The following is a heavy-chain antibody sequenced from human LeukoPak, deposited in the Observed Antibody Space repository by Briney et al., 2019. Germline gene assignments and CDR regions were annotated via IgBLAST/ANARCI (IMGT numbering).Heavy chain of an antibody. CDR3: ARHFVLVPAAYYFDY. D-gene: IGHD2-2*01. J-gene: IGHJ4*02. CDR1: GYTFTSYG. V-gene: IGHV1-18*01. CDR2: ISAYNGNT. Sequence: ASVKVSCKASGYTFTSYGISWVRQAPGQGLEWMGWISAYNGNTNYAQKLQGRVTMTTDTSTSTAYMELRSLRSDDTAVYYCARHFVLVPAAYYFDYWGQGTLATVSS.